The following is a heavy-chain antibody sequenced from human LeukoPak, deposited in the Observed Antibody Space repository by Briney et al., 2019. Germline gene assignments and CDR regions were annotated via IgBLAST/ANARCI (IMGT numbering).Heavy chain of an antibody. CDR1: GYTFTSYD. J-gene: IGHJ4*02. CDR3: ARGYPHWGWDY. V-gene: IGHV1-8*03. D-gene: IGHD7-27*01. Sequence: ASVKVSCKASGYTFTSYDINWVRQATGQGLEWMGWMNPNSGNTGYAQKFQGSVTITRNTSISTAYMELSSLRSEDTAVYYCARGYPHWGWDYWGQGTLVTVSS. CDR2: MNPNSGNT.